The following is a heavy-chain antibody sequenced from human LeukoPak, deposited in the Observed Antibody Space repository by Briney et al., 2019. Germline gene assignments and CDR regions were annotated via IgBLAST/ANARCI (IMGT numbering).Heavy chain of an antibody. J-gene: IGHJ4*02. D-gene: IGHD3-10*01. CDR1: GFTFNSYA. CDR2: ISGSGGST. CDR3: AKHGSGSYYYFDY. Sequence: PGGSLRLSCAASGFTFNSYAMSWVRQAPGKGLEWVSAISGSGGSTYYADSVKGRFTISRDNSKNTLYLQMNSLRAEDTAVYYCAKHGSGSYYYFDYWGQGTLVTVSS. V-gene: IGHV3-23*01.